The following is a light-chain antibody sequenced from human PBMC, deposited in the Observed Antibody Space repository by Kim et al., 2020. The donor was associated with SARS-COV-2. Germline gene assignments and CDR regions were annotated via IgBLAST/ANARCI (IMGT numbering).Light chain of an antibody. V-gene: IGKV1-5*01. J-gene: IGKJ1*01. CDR2: DAS. CDR3: QQYNSYST. CDR1: RSIFGW. Sequence: SASLGDRVTFTGRAIRSIFGWLACFQQKPGKAPKLLCYDASCLESGFPSRFSGMGSGTDFTPTISSLRPYYFSTYYCQQYNSYSTFGQGTQIYIK.